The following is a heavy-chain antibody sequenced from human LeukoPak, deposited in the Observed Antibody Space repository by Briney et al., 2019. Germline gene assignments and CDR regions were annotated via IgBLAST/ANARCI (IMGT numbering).Heavy chain of an antibody. V-gene: IGHV1-18*01. CDR1: GYTFTSYG. J-gene: IGHJ5*02. D-gene: IGHD3-22*01. Sequence: ASVKVSCKASGYTFTSYGISWVRQAPGQGLEWMGWISAYNGNTNYAQKLQGRVTITADESTSTAYMELSSLRSEDTAVYYCAIPEYDSSGIITWGQGTLVTVSS. CDR3: AIPEYDSSGIIT. CDR2: ISAYNGNT.